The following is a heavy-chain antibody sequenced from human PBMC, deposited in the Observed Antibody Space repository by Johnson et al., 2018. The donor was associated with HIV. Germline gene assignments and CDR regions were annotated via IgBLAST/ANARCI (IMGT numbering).Heavy chain of an antibody. CDR2: IRYDGSNK. CDR3: ASCCSGGRCYRRSPSDAFDI. Sequence: QVQLVESGGGVVQPGRSLRLAYVTSGFSISNYAMHWVRQAPGKGLEWVAFIRYDGSNKYYADSVKGRFTISRDNSKNTLYLQMSSLRGEDTAVYYCASCCSGGRCYRRSPSDAFDIWGQGTMVTVSS. CDR1: GFSISNYA. J-gene: IGHJ3*02. V-gene: IGHV3-30*02. D-gene: IGHD2-15*01.